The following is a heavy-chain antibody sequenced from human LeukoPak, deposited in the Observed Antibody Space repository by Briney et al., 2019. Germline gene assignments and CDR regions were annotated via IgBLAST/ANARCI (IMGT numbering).Heavy chain of an antibody. CDR2: ISSSSRETI. D-gene: IGHD6-19*01. J-gene: IGHJ3*02. CDR3: ARLRYSSGCSGCERAFDI. Sequence: GGSLRLLCAASEFTFSTYSMNWVREAPGKAVEWIAYISSSSRETIFNAASVTARFTISRDKAKNSLYLQMSSLRAEDTAVYYCARLRYSSGCSGCERAFDIWGQGTMVTVYS. V-gene: IGHV3-48*01. CDR1: EFTFSTYS.